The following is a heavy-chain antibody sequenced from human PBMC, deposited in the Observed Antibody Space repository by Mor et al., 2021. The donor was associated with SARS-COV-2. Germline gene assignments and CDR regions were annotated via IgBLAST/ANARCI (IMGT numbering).Heavy chain of an antibody. CDR3: ARDFADTTGAVDY. J-gene: IGHJ4*02. Sequence: WVRQAPGQWLEWMGWISAYNGNTNYAQKLQGRVTMTTDTSTSTAYMELRSLRSDDTAVYYCARDFADTTGAVDYWGQGTLVTVS. D-gene: IGHD5-18*01. CDR2: ISAYNGNT. V-gene: IGHV1-18*01.